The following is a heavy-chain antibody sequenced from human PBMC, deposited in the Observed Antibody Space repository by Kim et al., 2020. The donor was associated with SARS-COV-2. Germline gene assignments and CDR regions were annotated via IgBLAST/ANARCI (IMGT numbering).Heavy chain of an antibody. V-gene: IGHV3-23*01. CDR1: GFTFSSYA. Sequence: GGSLRLSCAASGFTFSSYAMSWVRQAPGKGLEWVSAISGSGGSTYYADSVKGRFTISRDNSKNTLYLQMNSLRAEDTAVYYCAKVNCSSTSCFGYYYYYYGMDVWGQGTTVTVSS. D-gene: IGHD2-2*01. J-gene: IGHJ6*02. CDR3: AKVNCSSTSCFGYYYYYYGMDV. CDR2: ISGSGGST.